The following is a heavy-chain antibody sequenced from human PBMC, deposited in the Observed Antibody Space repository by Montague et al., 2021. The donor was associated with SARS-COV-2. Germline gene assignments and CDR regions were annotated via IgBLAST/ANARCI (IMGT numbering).Heavy chain of an antibody. D-gene: IGHD3-10*01. Sequence: CAISGDSVSSNSAAWNWLRQSPSRGLEWLGRTYYMSKWYNDYAVSLKXXITINPDTSKSQFSLQLNSVTPEDTAVYYSARDGGINSRPRPHTFHYWGQGTLVTVSS. CDR2: TYYMSKWYN. CDR3: ARDGGINSRPRPHTFHY. V-gene: IGHV6-1*01. CDR1: GDSVSSNSAA. J-gene: IGHJ4*02.